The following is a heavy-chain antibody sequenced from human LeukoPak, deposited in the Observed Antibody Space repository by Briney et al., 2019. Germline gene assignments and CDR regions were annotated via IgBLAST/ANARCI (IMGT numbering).Heavy chain of an antibody. V-gene: IGHV4-59*01. CDR3: ARGRRTTSFIASYMDV. CDR2: IYHSGNT. J-gene: IGHJ6*03. CDR1: GDSISGYY. D-gene: IGHD2-2*01. Sequence: PSETLSLTCSVSGDSISGYYWSWIRQPPGKGLEWIGYIYHSGNTNYNPSLESRVTISVDTPMNQFSLRLSSATAADTAVYYCARGRRTTSFIASYMDVWGKGATVTVSS.